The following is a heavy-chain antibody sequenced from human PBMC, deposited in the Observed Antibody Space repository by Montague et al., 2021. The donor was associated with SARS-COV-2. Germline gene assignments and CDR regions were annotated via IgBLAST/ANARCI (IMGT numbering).Heavy chain of an antibody. D-gene: IGHD2-2*01. CDR2: IYNTGST. Sequence: SETLSLTCTVSGGSVTSGDYYWTRIRQPPGKGLEWIGYIYNTGSTNYNLSLKSRVTISMDTSKNQFSLKVDSVSAADTAVYYCATEMPAYDVFDIWGQGTMVTVSS. CDR1: GGSVTSGDYY. CDR3: ATEMPAYDVFDI. J-gene: IGHJ3*02. V-gene: IGHV4-61*08.